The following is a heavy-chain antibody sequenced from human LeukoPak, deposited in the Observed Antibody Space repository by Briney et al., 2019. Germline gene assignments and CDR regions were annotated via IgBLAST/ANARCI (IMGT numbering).Heavy chain of an antibody. V-gene: IGHV4-39*07. D-gene: IGHD6-6*01. CDR1: GGSISSSSYY. J-gene: IGHJ6*02. CDR2: IYYSGST. CDR3: ARSPYSSSSRPWSYYYYYGMDV. Sequence: PSETLSLTCTVSGGSISSSSYYWGWIRQPPGKGLEWIGSIYYSGSTYYNPSLKSRVTISVDRSKNQFSLKLSSVTAADTAVYYCARSPYSSSSRPWSYYYYYGMDVWGQGTTVTVSS.